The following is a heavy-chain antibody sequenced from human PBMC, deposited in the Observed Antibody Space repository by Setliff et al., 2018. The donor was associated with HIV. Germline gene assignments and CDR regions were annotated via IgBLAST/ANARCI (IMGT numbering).Heavy chain of an antibody. J-gene: IGHJ6*03. Sequence: PSETLSLTCAVYGGSFSGYYWSWIRQPPGKGLEWIGYIYYSGTTNYNSSLKSRVTISVDTSKKQFSLELRSVSAADTAVYFCARQALAVAGTPRFYYYYMDVWGSGTTVTVSS. D-gene: IGHD6-19*01. CDR2: IYYSGTT. CDR1: GGSFSGYY. V-gene: IGHV4-34*11. CDR3: ARQALAVAGTPRFYYYYMDV.